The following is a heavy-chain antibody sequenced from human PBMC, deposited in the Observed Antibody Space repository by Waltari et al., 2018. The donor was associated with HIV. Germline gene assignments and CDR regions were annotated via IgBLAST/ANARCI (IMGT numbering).Heavy chain of an antibody. CDR3: ASIAYCGGDCYPRGMDV. V-gene: IGHV3-66*01. Sequence: EVQLVESGGGLVQPGGSLRLSCAASGFTVSSNYISWVRQAPGKGREWVVVSYGGGGTYYADSVKGRVTIARDNSKNTLYLQMNSLRAADTAVYYCASIAYCGGDCYPRGMDVWGQGTTVSVSS. CDR1: GFTVSSNY. J-gene: IGHJ6*02. D-gene: IGHD2-21*02. CDR2: SYGGGGT.